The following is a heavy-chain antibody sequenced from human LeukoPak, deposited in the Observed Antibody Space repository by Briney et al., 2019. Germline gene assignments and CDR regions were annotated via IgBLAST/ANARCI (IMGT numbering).Heavy chain of an antibody. CDR3: ARDLSEPEVRDDY. Sequence: ASVKVSCKASGYTFTSYYMHWVRQAPGQGLEWMGIINPSGGSTSYAQKFQGRVTMTRDTSTSTVYMELSSLRSEDTAVYHCARDLSEPEVRDDYWAREPWSPSPQ. V-gene: IGHV1-46*01. CDR1: GYTFTSYY. CDR2: INPSGGST. D-gene: IGHD1-1*01. J-gene: IGHJ4*02.